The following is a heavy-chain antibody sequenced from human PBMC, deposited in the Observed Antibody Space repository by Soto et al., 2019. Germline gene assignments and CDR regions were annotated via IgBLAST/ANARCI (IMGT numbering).Heavy chain of an antibody. Sequence: PGGSLRLSCAASGFTFDDYAMHWVRHAPGKGLEWVSGISWNSGSIGYADSVKGRFTISRDNAKNSLYLQMNSLRAEDTALYYCAKGLPAEYYDFWSGFDYWGQGTLVTVSS. CDR3: AKGLPAEYYDFWSGFDY. D-gene: IGHD3-3*01. CDR1: GFTFDDYA. J-gene: IGHJ4*02. V-gene: IGHV3-9*01. CDR2: ISWNSGSI.